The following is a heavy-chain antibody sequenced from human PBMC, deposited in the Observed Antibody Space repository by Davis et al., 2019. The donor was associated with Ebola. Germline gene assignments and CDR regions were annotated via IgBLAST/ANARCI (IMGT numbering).Heavy chain of an antibody. CDR2: ISGSSNYI. CDR3: ARGEAGSNWSVDY. D-gene: IGHD6-13*01. Sequence: GESLKISCAASGFTFSSYSMNWVRQAPGKGLEWVSSISGSSNYIYYADSVKGRFTISRDNAKNSLYLQMNSLRAEDTAVYYCARGEAGSNWSVDYWGQGTLVTVSS. V-gene: IGHV3-21*01. J-gene: IGHJ4*02. CDR1: GFTFSSYS.